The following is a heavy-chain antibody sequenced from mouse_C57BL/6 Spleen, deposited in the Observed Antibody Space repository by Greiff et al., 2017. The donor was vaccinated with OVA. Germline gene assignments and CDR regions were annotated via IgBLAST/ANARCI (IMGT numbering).Heavy chain of an antibody. V-gene: IGHV1-64*01. CDR1: GYTFTSYW. Sequence: VQLQQPGAELVKPGASVKLSCKASGYTFTSYWMHWVKQRPGQGLEWIGMIHPNSGSTNYNEKFKSKATLTVDKSSSTAYMQLSSLTSEDSAVEYGARGDHYYDGSSNGYFDVWGTGTTVTVSS. CDR2: IHPNSGST. J-gene: IGHJ1*03. D-gene: IGHD1-1*01. CDR3: ARGDHYYDGSSNGYFDV.